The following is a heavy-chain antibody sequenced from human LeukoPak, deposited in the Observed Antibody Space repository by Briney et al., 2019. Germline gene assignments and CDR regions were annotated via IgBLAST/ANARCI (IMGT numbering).Heavy chain of an antibody. Sequence: GGSLRLSCAASVFTFSSYGMSWVREAPGKGLEGVSAFRGSGGSTYYADSVKGRFTTSKDNSKNTLYLQMNSLRAEDTAVYYCAMRDSSGYFFPFDYWGQGTLVTVSS. D-gene: IGHD3-22*01. J-gene: IGHJ4*02. V-gene: IGHV3-23*01. CDR3: AMRDSSGYFFPFDY. CDR1: VFTFSSYG. CDR2: FRGSGGST.